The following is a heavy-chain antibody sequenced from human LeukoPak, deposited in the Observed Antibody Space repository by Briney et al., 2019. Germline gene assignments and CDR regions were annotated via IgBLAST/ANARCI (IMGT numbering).Heavy chain of an antibody. Sequence: SETLSLTCTVSGGSISSYYWSWIRQPPGKGLEWIGYIYYSGSTYYNPSLKSRVTISVDTSKNQFSLKLSSVTAADTAVYYCASRRGSSGFDYWGQGTLVTVSS. J-gene: IGHJ4*02. V-gene: IGHV4-30-4*01. D-gene: IGHD6-6*01. CDR2: IYYSGST. CDR3: ASRRGSSGFDY. CDR1: GGSISSYY.